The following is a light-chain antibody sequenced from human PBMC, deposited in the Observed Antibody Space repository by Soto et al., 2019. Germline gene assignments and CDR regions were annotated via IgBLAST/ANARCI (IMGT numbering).Light chain of an antibody. CDR1: QDSSQY. V-gene: IGKV1-27*01. J-gene: IGKJ1*01. Sequence: DIQMTQSPSSLSASVGDRVTLTCRASQDSSQYLAWYQQRPGKVPKLLIYYASTLQSGVPSRFSGSGSGTEFTLTISSLQPEDVATYYCLKYTKDAPGTFGQGTKVEI. CDR3: LKYTKDAPGT. CDR2: YAS.